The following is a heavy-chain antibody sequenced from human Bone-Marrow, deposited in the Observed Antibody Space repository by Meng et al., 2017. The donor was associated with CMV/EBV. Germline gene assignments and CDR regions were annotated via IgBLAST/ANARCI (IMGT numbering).Heavy chain of an antibody. CDR2: IYYSGST. CDR1: GGSISSSSYY. Sequence: ESLKISCTVSGGSISSSSYYWGWIRQPPGKGLEWIGSIYYSGSTYYNPSLKSRVTISVDTSKNQFSLKLSSVTAADTAVYYCARDDFWRRDYYYYGMDVWGQGTTVTGS. J-gene: IGHJ6*02. CDR3: ARDDFWRRDYYYYGMDV. D-gene: IGHD3-3*01. V-gene: IGHV4-39*07.